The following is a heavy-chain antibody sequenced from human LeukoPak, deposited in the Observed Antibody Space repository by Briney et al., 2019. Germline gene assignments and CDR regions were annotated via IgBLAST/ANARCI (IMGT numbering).Heavy chain of an antibody. D-gene: IGHD3-3*01. J-gene: IGHJ3*02. V-gene: IGHV4-61*02. Sequence: SQTLSLTCTVSGGSISSGSYYWSWIRQPAGKGLEWIGRIYTSGTTNYNPSLKSRVTISVDTSKNQFSLKLSSVTAADTAIYYCGRDEYTIFGVVAPGAFDIWGQGTMVTVSS. CDR2: IYTSGTT. CDR1: GGSISSGSYY. CDR3: GRDEYTIFGVVAPGAFDI.